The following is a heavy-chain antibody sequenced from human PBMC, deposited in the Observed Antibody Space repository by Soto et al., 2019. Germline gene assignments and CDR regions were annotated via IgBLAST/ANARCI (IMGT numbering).Heavy chain of an antibody. J-gene: IGHJ4*02. CDR1: GFTFSSYA. CDR3: AKPYGTYGVLLIGPVDY. CDR2: ISGSGGST. Sequence: QPGGSLRLSCAASGFTFSSYAMTWVRQAPGKGLEWVSSISGSGGSTYYADSVKGRFTISRDNSKNTVYLQMNNLRAEDTAVYYCAKPYGTYGVLLIGPVDYWGQGTPVTVSS. D-gene: IGHD4-17*01. V-gene: IGHV3-23*01.